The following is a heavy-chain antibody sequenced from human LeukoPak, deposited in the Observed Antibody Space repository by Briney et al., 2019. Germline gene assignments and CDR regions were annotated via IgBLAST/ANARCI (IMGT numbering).Heavy chain of an antibody. V-gene: IGHV3-7*03. Sequence: GGSLRLSCAASGFTFSSYWMDWARQAPGKGLEWVASINHNGNVNYYVDSVKGRFTISRDNAKNSLYLQMSNLRAEDTAVYFCARGGGLDVWGQGATVTVSS. CDR1: GFTFSSYW. CDR3: ARGGGLDV. J-gene: IGHJ6*02. CDR2: INHNGNVN. D-gene: IGHD3-16*01.